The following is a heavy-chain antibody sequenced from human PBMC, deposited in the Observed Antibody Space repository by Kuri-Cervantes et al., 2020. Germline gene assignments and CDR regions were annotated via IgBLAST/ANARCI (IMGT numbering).Heavy chain of an antibody. CDR1: GFTFGSYW. D-gene: IGHD3-3*01. CDR2: ISSDGSST. J-gene: IGHJ6*02. V-gene: IGHV3-74*01. Sequence: GESLKISCAASGFTFGSYWMHWVRQAPGKGLVWVSRISSDGSSTRYADSVKGRFSISRDNATNTLYLHMNSLRAEDTAVYYCASSYFWSGYYHPGPKPDDYYYYGMDVWGQGTTVTVSS. CDR3: ASSYFWSGYYHPGPKPDDYYYYGMDV.